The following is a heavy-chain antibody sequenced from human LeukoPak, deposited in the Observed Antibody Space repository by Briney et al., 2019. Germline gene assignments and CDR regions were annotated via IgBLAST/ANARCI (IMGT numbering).Heavy chain of an antibody. Sequence: ASVKVSCKASGYTFTSYGISWVRQAPGQWLEWMGWISAYNGNTNYAQKLQGRVTMTTDTSTSTAYMELRSLRSDDTAVYYCARVIAAAHDYYGMDVWGQGTTVTVSS. J-gene: IGHJ6*02. CDR1: GYTFTSYG. D-gene: IGHD6-13*01. CDR2: ISAYNGNT. V-gene: IGHV1-18*01. CDR3: ARVIAAAHDYYGMDV.